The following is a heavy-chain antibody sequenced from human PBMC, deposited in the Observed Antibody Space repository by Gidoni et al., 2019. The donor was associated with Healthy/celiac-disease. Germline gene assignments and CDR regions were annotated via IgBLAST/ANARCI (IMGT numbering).Heavy chain of an antibody. CDR1: GGTFSSYA. V-gene: IGHV1-69*01. J-gene: IGHJ3*02. CDR2: IIPIFGTA. D-gene: IGHD2-2*01. CDR3: ARDLSPYQLLSHDAFDI. Sequence: QVQLVQSGAEVKKPGSSVKVSCKASGGTFSSYAISWVRQAPGQGLEWMGGIIPIFGTANYAQKFQGRVTITADESTSTAYMELSSLRSEDTAVYYCARDLSPYQLLSHDAFDIWGQGTMVTVSS.